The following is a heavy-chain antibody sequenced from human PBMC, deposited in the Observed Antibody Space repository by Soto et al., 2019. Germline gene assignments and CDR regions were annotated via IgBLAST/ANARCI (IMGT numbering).Heavy chain of an antibody. V-gene: IGHV4-31*03. D-gene: IGHD3-3*01. Sequence: QVQLQESGPGLVKPSQTLSLTCTVSGGSISSGGYYWSWIRQHPGKGLEWIGYIYYSGSTYYNPSLKSRVTISVDTSKNQSSLKLSSVTAADTAVYYCARDRIDFWSGYPTSRYYYGMDVWGQGTTVTVSS. J-gene: IGHJ6*02. CDR2: IYYSGST. CDR3: ARDRIDFWSGYPTSRYYYGMDV. CDR1: GGSISSGGYY.